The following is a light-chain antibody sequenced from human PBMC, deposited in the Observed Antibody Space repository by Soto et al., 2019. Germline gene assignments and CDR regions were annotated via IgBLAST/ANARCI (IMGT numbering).Light chain of an antibody. CDR2: GVS. Sequence: DVVMTQSPLSLPVTLGQPASISCRSSQNLVYNEANTYLNWFHQRPGHSPRRLLYGVSNRDSGVRDRFSGNGSGTDFTLTVSRVEAEEVEVYYGVQGRHWSITFGQGTRLEIK. V-gene: IGKV2-30*01. CDR3: VQGRHWSIT. J-gene: IGKJ5*01. CDR1: QNLVYNEANTY.